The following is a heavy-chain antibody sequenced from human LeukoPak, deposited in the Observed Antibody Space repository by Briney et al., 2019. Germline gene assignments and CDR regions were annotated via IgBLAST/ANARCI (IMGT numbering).Heavy chain of an antibody. Sequence: ETLSLTCTVSGGSLSSYYWSWVHQAPGKGLEWVSAISGSGGSTYYADSVKGRFTISRDNSKNTLYLQMNSLRAEDTAVYYCAKDRRAFDIWGQGTMVTVSS. CDR2: ISGSGGST. D-gene: IGHD6-6*01. CDR3: AKDRRAFDI. CDR1: GGSLSSYY. V-gene: IGHV3-23*01. J-gene: IGHJ3*02.